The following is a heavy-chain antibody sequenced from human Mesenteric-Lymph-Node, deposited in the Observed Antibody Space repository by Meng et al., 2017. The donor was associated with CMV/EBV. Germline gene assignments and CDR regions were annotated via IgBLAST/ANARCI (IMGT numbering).Heavy chain of an antibody. CDR1: GGSFSGYY. J-gene: IGHJ4*02. CDR3: ARKSRYFDY. CDR2: INHSGST. V-gene: IGHV4-34*01. Sequence: QVQLQQWGAGLLKPSETLSLTWAVYGGSFSGYYWSWIRQPPGKGLEXIGEINHSGSTNYNPSLKSRVTISVDTSKNQFSLKLSSVTAADTAVYYCARKSRYFDYWGQGTLVTVSS.